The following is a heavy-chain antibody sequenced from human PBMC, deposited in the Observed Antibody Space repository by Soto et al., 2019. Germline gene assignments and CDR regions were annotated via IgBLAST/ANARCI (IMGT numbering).Heavy chain of an antibody. V-gene: IGHV3-48*01. Sequence: GGSLRLSCAASGFTFSSYSMNWVRQAPGKGLEWVSYISSSSSTIYYADSVKGRFTISRDNAKNTLDLQMNGLRVEDTALYYCAKAFDVSGYNYERAFDYWGQGTLVTVSS. CDR1: GFTFSSYS. J-gene: IGHJ4*02. CDR3: AKAFDVSGYNYERAFDY. D-gene: IGHD3-22*01. CDR2: ISSSSSTI.